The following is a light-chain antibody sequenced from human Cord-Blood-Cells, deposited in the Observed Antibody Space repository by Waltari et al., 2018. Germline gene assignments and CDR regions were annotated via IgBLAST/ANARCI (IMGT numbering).Light chain of an antibody. V-gene: IGKV4-1*01. CDR3: QQYYSTPQT. Sequence: DIVMTQSPDSLAVSLGERATSNCKSRQSVLYSSNNKNYLAWYQQKPGQPPKLLIYWASTRESGVPDRFSGSGSGTDFTLTISSLQAEDVAVYYCQQYYSTPQTFGQGTKVEIK. J-gene: IGKJ1*01. CDR1: QSVLYSSNNKNY. CDR2: WAS.